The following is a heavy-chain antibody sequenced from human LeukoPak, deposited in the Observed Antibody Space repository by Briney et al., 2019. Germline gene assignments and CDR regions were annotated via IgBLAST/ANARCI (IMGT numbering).Heavy chain of an antibody. CDR3: ARARYYDFWSGYYGHADY. CDR2: ISGSGGST. D-gene: IGHD3-3*01. Sequence: GGSLRLSCAASGFTFSSYAMSWVRQAPGKGLEWVSAISGSGGSTYYADSVKGRFTISRDNSKNTLYLQMNSLRAEDTAVYYCARARYYDFWSGYYGHADYWGQGTLVTVSS. J-gene: IGHJ4*02. V-gene: IGHV3-23*01. CDR1: GFTFSSYA.